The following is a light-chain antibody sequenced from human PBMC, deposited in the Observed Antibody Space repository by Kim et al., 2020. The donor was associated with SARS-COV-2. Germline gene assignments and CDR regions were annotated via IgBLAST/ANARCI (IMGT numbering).Light chain of an antibody. CDR2: DVT. Sequence: ITISCTGTSRDVGGYNYVSWYQHHPHKAPQLIIYDVTERPSGVSNRFSGSKSGNTASLTISGLQAEDEANYYCSSYTSSNTHLLFGGGTQLTVL. CDR1: SRDVGGYNY. CDR3: SSYTSSNTHLL. J-gene: IGLJ2*01. V-gene: IGLV2-14*03.